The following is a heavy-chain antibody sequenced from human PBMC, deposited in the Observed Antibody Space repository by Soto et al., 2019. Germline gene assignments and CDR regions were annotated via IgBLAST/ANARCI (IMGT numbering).Heavy chain of an antibody. Sequence: SETLSLTCTVSGGSISSYYWSWIRQPPGKGLEWIGYIYYSGSTNYNPSLKSRVTISVDTSKNQFSLKLSSVTAADTAVYYCARHPLHNWKYGLPYFDYCGKGTLVTVAS. J-gene: IGHJ4*02. D-gene: IGHD1-7*01. CDR1: GGSISSYY. V-gene: IGHV4-59*08. CDR2: IYYSGST. CDR3: ARHPLHNWKYGLPYFDY.